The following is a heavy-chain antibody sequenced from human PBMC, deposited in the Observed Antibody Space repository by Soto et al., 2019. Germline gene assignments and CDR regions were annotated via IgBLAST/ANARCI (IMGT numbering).Heavy chain of an antibody. CDR1: GFTLSVHD. J-gene: IGHJ3*02. D-gene: IGHD1-26*01. CDR3: ANTSSCCGFDI. Sequence: HGCSLELSGAASGFTLSVHDMTGSRQAPGNGLEWVSDISTSGYNINYADAVQGRFTISSDNAKNSMYLQMDSLRPEDTAVYCCANTSSCCGFDIWGQGTTVTVSS. CDR2: ISTSGYNI. V-gene: IGHV3-11*01.